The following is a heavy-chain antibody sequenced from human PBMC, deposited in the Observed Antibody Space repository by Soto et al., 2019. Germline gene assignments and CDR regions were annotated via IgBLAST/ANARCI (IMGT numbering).Heavy chain of an antibody. V-gene: IGHV1-69*02. J-gene: IGHJ4*02. D-gene: IGHD4-4*01. CDR1: GGTFSSYT. CDR3: AMNHDYTKPFDY. CDR2: IIPILGIA. Sequence: QVQLVQSGAEVKKPGSSVKVSCKASGGTFSSYTISWVRQAPGQGLKWMGRIIPILGIANYAQKFQGRVTITADKSTSTAYMELSSLRSEDTAVYYCAMNHDYTKPFDYWGQGTLVTVSS.